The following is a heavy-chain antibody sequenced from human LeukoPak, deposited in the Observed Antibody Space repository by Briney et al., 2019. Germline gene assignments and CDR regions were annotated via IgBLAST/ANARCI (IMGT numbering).Heavy chain of an antibody. CDR1: GFTVSSNY. CDR2: IYSGGST. D-gene: IGHD2-2*01. Sequence: GGSLRLSCAASGFTVSSNYMSWVRQAPGKGLEWVSVIYSGGSTYYADSVKGRFTISRDNAMNSVHLQMNSLRVEDTAVYYCARGYQRPDYWGQGTLITVSS. CDR3: ARGYQRPDY. J-gene: IGHJ4*02. V-gene: IGHV3-53*01.